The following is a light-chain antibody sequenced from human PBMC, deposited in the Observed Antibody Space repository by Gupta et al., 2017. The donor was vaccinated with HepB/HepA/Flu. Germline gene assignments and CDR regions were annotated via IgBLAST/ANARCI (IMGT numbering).Light chain of an antibody. V-gene: IGKV2-28*01. Sequence: DIVMTQSPLSLPVTPVEPASISCRSSQSLLHSNGYNYLDWYLQKPGQSPQLLIYLGSNRASGGPDRFSGSGSGTDFTLKISRVEAEDVGVYYGMQALQTPHFGPGTKVDIK. CDR3: MQALQTPH. CDR2: LGS. J-gene: IGKJ3*01. CDR1: QSLLHSNGYNY.